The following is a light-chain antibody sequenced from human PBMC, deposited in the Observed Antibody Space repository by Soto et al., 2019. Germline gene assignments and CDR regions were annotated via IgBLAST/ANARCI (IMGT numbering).Light chain of an antibody. V-gene: IGKV3D-15*01. CDR3: QQYNNWPPKT. J-gene: IGKJ1*01. CDR1: QSVSSN. Sequence: EIVMTQSPATLSVSPGERATLSCRASQSVSSNLAWYQQKPGQAPRLLIYGASIRATGIPARFSGSGSGTEFTLTISSLPSEDFAVYYCQQYNNWPPKTFGQGTKVEIK. CDR2: GAS.